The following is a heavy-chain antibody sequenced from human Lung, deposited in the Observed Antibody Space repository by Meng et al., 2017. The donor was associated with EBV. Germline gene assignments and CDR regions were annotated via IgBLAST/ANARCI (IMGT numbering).Heavy chain of an antibody. CDR1: GGSINSGSFY. Sequence: LQQWGPGLLHPSETLPLTCTVSGGSINSGSFYWGWIRQPPGKGLEWIGSMHFSGRTHYSTSLKNRVTISVDTSKNQFSLKLTSVTAADTAVYYCAREYSSSSGLPGPWGQGTLVTVSS. CDR3: AREYSSSSGLPGP. CDR2: MHFSGRT. J-gene: IGHJ5*02. V-gene: IGHV4-39*02. D-gene: IGHD6-6*01.